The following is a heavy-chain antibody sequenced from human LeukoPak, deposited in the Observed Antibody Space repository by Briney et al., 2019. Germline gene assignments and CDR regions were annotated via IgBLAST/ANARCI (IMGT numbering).Heavy chain of an antibody. CDR2: INHSGST. J-gene: IGHJ4*02. D-gene: IGHD3-10*01. CDR3: ARMSMVRGVISDY. CDR1: GGSFSGYY. Sequence: SETLSLTCAAYGGSFSGYYWSWIRQPPGKGLEWIGEINHSGSTNYNPSLKSRVTISVDTSKNQFSLKLSSVTAADTAVYYCARMSMVRGVISDYWGQGTLVTVST. V-gene: IGHV4-34*01.